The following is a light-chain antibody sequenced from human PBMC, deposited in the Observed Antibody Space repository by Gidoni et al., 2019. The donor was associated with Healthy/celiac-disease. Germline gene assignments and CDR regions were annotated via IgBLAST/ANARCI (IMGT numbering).Light chain of an antibody. CDR1: QSISSY. CDR3: QQSYSNPRT. J-gene: IGKJ1*01. V-gene: IGKV1-39*01. Sequence: DIQMTQSPSSLSASVGDRVTITCRASQSISSYLNWYQQKPGKAPKLLIYAASSLQSGVPSRVRGSGSGKDFTLTISRLQTEDFANYYCQQSYSNPRTFGQXTKVEIK. CDR2: AAS.